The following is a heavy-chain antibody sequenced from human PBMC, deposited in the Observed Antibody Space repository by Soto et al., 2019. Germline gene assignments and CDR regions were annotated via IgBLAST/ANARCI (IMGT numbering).Heavy chain of an antibody. CDR1: GFAFSDYA. V-gene: IGHV3-30-3*01. Sequence: GGSLRLSCAASGFAFSDYAMNWVRQAPGKGLEGVAVISYDGSYKYYEDSVRGRFTISRDNSQNTLYLQINSLRAEDTAVYYCARDLYFGAGDAFDIWGRGTMVTVSS. D-gene: IGHD3-10*01. J-gene: IGHJ3*02. CDR2: ISYDGSYK. CDR3: ARDLYFGAGDAFDI.